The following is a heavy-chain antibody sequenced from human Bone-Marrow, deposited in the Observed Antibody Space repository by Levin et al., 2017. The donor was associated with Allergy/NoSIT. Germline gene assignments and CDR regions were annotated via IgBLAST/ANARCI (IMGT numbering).Heavy chain of an antibody. CDR2: IYYSGST. CDR3: ARANCSGGSCYSAFDI. V-gene: IGHV4-31*03. CDR1: GGSISSGGAYY. D-gene: IGHD2-15*01. Sequence: SETLSLTCTVSGGSISSGGAYYWSWIRQHPGKGLQWIGYIYYSGSTFYNPSLKSRVIISVDTSANQFSLKLSSVTAADTAVYYCARANCSGGSCYSAFDIWGQGTMVTVSS. J-gene: IGHJ3*02.